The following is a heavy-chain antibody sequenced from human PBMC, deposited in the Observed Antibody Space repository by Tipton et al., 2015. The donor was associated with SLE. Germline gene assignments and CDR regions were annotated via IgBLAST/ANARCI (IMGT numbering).Heavy chain of an antibody. Sequence: TLSLTCTVFGGSISSGSYYWSWIRQPPGKGLEWIGNIYDSGRTKYNPSLKSRVNISIDTSSNQFSLKLRSMTSADTAVYYCATEVIAAAGRFDSWGQGTLVTVSS. CDR3: ATEVIAAAGRFDS. CDR1: GGSISSGSYY. CDR2: IYDSGRT. V-gene: IGHV4-61*01. D-gene: IGHD6-13*01. J-gene: IGHJ4*02.